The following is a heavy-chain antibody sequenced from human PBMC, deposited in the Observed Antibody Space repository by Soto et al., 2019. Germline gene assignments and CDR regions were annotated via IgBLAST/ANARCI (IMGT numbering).Heavy chain of an antibody. D-gene: IGHD5-12*01. CDR3: ARGHGVATTMGWFDP. V-gene: IGHV3-33*01. J-gene: IGHJ5*02. CDR1: GFTFSSYG. CDR2: IYYDGSNK. Sequence: QVQLVESGGGVVQPGRSLRLSCAASGFTFSSYGIHWVRQAPGKGLEWVAVIYYDGSNKYYADSVKGRFTISRDNSKNTLYLQMTSLRADDTAVYYCARGHGVATTMGWFDPWGQGTLVTVYS.